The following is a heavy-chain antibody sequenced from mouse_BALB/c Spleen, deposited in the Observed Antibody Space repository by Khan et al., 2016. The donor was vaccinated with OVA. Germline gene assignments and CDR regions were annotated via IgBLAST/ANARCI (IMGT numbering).Heavy chain of an antibody. V-gene: IGHV2-9*02. CDR1: GFSLTSYG. CDR3: ARLEDI. CDR2: ILAGGSS. J-gene: IGHJ2*01. Sequence: QVQLKQSGPGLVAPSQSLSITCTVSGFSLTSYGVHWVRQPPGKGLEWLGVILAGGSSNYNSDLMSRLSLSKDNSKSQVFLKMNSMQTDDTAMYYCARLEDIWGQGTTLTVAS. D-gene: IGHD1-3*01.